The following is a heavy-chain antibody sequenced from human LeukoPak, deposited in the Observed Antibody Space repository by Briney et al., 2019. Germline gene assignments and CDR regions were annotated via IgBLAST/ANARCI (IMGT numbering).Heavy chain of an antibody. J-gene: IGHJ4*02. D-gene: IGHD5/OR15-5a*01. CDR1: GFTFSIYT. CDR2: ISTSSHYI. V-gene: IGHV3-21*01. CDR3: ARDPNGLYDFDY. Sequence: PGGSLRLSCAASGFTFSIYTMNWVRQAPGKGLEWVSSISTSSHYIYYADSVKGRVTISRDNAKSSLYLQLDSLRAEDTAVYYCARDPNGLYDFDYWGRGTLVTVSS.